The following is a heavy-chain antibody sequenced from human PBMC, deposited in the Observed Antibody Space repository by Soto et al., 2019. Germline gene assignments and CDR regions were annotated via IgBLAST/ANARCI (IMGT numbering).Heavy chain of an antibody. J-gene: IGHJ4*02. D-gene: IGHD2-2*01. CDR3: AKEMPDPFPPATDY. V-gene: IGHV3-23*01. CDR1: GFTFSNYA. CDR2: ISGSGGST. Sequence: GGSLRLSCAASGFTFSNYAMSWVRQAPGKGLEWVSSISGSGGSTYHADSVKGRFTISRDNSKNTLYLQMNSLRAEDTAVYYCAKEMPDPFPPATDYWGQGALVTVSS.